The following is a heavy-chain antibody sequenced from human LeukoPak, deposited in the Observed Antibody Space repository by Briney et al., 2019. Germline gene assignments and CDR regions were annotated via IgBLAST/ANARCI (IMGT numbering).Heavy chain of an antibody. CDR1: GYTSSSYD. V-gene: IGHV1-8*03. D-gene: IGHD3-22*01. CDR3: ARDNPKGSYYYDSSGYYPPGYFDY. CDR2: MNPNSGDR. Sequence: ASVKVSCKASGYTSSSYDINWVRQATGQGLEWMGWMNPNSGDRGYAQKFQGRVTITRNTSISTAYMELSSLRSDDTAVYYCARDNPKGSYYYDSSGYYPPGYFDYWGQGTLVTVSS. J-gene: IGHJ4*02.